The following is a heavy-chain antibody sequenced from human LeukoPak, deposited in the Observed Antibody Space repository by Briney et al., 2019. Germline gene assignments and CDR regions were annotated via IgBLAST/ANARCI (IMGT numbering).Heavy chain of an antibody. D-gene: IGHD2-15*01. V-gene: IGHV3-23*01. Sequence: AGGSLRLSCAASGFTFSSYAMSWVRQAPGKGLEWVSAISGSGGSTHYADSVKGRFTISRDNSKNTLYLQMNSLRAEDTAVYYCAKGYCSGGSCLNAFDYWGQGTLVTVSS. CDR2: ISGSGGST. J-gene: IGHJ4*02. CDR1: GFTFSSYA. CDR3: AKGYCSGGSCLNAFDY.